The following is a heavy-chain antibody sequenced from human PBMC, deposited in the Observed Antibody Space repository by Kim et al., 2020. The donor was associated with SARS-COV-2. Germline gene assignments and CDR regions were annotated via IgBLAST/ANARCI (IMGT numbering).Heavy chain of an antibody. CDR3: MPAPEGKEGYNWLFDY. CDR1: GFTFRDYW. Sequence: GGSLRLSCAASGFTFRDYWMSWVRQAPGKGLEWVANINQDGGEKYYVDSVKGRFTISRDNAENSLYVQMNSLRADDTAVYYCMPAPEGKEGYNWLFDYWGQGTLVTVSS. J-gene: IGHJ4*02. V-gene: IGHV3-7*01. D-gene: IGHD1-1*01. CDR2: INQDGGEK.